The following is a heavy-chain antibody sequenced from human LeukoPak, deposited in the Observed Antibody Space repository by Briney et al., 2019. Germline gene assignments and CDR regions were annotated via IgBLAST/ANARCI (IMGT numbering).Heavy chain of an antibody. V-gene: IGHV3-30*03. CDR1: GFTFSSYG. J-gene: IGHJ4*02. D-gene: IGHD3-10*01. CDR3: AREVGGSQGSYYFDY. Sequence: QPGGSLRLSCAASGFTFSSYGMHWVRQAPGKGLEWVAVISYDGSNKYYADSVKGRFTISRDNAKNSLYLQMNSLRAEDTAVYYCAREVGGSQGSYYFDYWGQGTLVTVSS. CDR2: ISYDGSNK.